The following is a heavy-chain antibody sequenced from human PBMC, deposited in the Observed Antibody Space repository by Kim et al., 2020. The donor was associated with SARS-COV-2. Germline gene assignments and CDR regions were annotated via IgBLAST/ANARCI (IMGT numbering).Heavy chain of an antibody. J-gene: IGHJ6*02. V-gene: IGHV3-48*02. CDR3: ARGLDIVVVPAAMGDYGMDV. D-gene: IGHD2-2*01. Sequence: FTISRDNAKNSLYLQMNSLRDEDTAVYYCARGLDIVVVPAAMGDYGMDVWGQGTTVTVSS.